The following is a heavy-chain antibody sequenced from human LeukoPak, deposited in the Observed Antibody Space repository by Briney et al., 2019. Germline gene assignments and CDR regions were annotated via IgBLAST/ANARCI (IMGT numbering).Heavy chain of an antibody. J-gene: IGHJ3*02. Sequence: PSETLSLTCAVYGGFFSGYYWSWIRQPPGKGLEWIGEINHSGRIQYNPSLKSRVTISVDTSKNQFSLNLSSVTAVDTAVYYCARVPGIVSTHYAFDIWGQGTMVTVSS. CDR2: INHSGRI. CDR3: ARVPGIVSTHYAFDI. CDR1: GGFFSGYY. D-gene: IGHD3-16*01. V-gene: IGHV4-34*01.